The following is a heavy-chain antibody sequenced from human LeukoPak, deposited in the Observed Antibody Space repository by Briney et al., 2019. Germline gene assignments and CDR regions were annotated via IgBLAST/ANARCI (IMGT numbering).Heavy chain of an antibody. CDR3: ARDYDVDTAIRHGY. V-gene: IGHV3-7*03. CDR1: GFTFSSYW. D-gene: IGHD5-18*01. J-gene: IGHJ4*02. Sequence: GGSLRLSCAASGFTFSSYWMSWVRQAPGKGLEWVTNIKQDGSEKYYVDSVKGRFTISRDNAKNSLYLQMNSLRAEDTAVYYCARDYDVDTAIRHGYWGQGTLVTVSS. CDR2: IKQDGSEK.